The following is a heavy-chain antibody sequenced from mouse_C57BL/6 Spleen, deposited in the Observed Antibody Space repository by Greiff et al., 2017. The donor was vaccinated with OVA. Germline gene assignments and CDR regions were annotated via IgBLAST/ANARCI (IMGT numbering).Heavy chain of an antibody. CDR2: IDPSDSYT. CDR1: GYTFTSYW. CDR3: ARCGQIYSDSGAY. Sequence: VQLQQPGAELVRPGTSVKLSCKASGYTFTSYWMHWVKQRPGQGLEWIGVIDPSDSYTNYNQKFKGKATLTVDTSSSTAYMQLSSLTSEDSAVYYCARCGQIYSDSGAYWGQGTTLTVSS. J-gene: IGHJ2*01. D-gene: IGHD2-4*01. V-gene: IGHV1-59*01.